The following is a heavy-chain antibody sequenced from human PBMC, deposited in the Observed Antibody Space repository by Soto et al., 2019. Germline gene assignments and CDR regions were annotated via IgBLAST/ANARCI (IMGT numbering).Heavy chain of an antibody. CDR2: ISGSGDST. V-gene: IGHV3-23*01. CDR3: ARELGYCSGGSCYMDGAFDF. CDR1: GSTFSSYA. D-gene: IGHD2-15*01. Sequence: EVQLWESGGGLVQPGGSLRLSCAASGSTFSSYAMSWVRRAPGKGLEWVSVISGSGDSTYYADSVKGRFTISRDNSKNTLYVQMNSLRAEDTAVYYCARELGYCSGGSCYMDGAFDFWGQGTMVTVSS. J-gene: IGHJ3*01.